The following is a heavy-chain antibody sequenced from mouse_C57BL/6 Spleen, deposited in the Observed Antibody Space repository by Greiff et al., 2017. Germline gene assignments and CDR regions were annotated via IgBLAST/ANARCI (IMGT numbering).Heavy chain of an antibody. J-gene: IGHJ2*01. CDR3: ARRGGTTVVFDY. V-gene: IGHV1-64*01. D-gene: IGHD1-1*01. CDR2: IHPNSGST. CDR1: GYTFTSYW. Sequence: QVQLQQPGAELVKPGASVKLSCKASGYTFTSYWMHWVKQRPGQGLEWIGMIHPNSGSTNYNEKFKSKATLTVDKSSSTASMHLSSLTSEDSAVYYCARRGGTTVVFDYWGQGTTLTVAS.